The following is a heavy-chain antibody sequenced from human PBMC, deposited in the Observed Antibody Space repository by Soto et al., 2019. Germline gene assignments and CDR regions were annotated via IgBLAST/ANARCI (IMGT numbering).Heavy chain of an antibody. Sequence: QVQLVQSGAEVKKPGASVKVSCKASGYTFTNYDINWVRQATGQGLEWMGWMSPNSGNTGYTQKLQGRVTMTRNTAISTAYRELSSLRSEDTAVYDSARYSRGTGSDDHHGMDVWGQGTTVTVSS. CDR2: MSPNSGNT. V-gene: IGHV1-8*01. D-gene: IGHD3-10*01. J-gene: IGHJ6*02. CDR1: GYTFTNYD. CDR3: ARYSRGTGSDDHHGMDV.